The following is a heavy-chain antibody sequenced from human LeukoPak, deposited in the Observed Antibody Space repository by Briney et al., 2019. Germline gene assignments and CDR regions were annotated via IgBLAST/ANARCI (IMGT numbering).Heavy chain of an antibody. J-gene: IGHJ5*02. D-gene: IGHD5-18*01. CDR2: ISAYNGNT. V-gene: IGHV1-18*01. Sequence: ASVKVSCKASGYTVTSYGISWVRQAPGQGLEWMGWISAYNGNTNYAQKLQGRVTMTTDTSTSTAYMELRSLRSDDTAVYYCARDSLSVDTAMVRWFDPWGQGTLVTVSS. CDR3: ARDSLSVDTAMVRWFDP. CDR1: GYTVTSYG.